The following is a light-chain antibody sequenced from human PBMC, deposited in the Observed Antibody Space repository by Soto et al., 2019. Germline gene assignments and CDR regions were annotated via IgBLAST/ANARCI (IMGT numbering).Light chain of an antibody. Sequence: DIQMTQSPSTLSGSVGDRVSITCRASQTISSWLAWYQQKPGKAHKLLIYKASTLKSGVPSRFSGSGSGTEFTLTISSLQPDDFATYYCQQYSSNSTFGQGTKVDIK. V-gene: IGKV1-5*03. J-gene: IGKJ1*01. CDR2: KAS. CDR1: QTISSW. CDR3: QQYSSNST.